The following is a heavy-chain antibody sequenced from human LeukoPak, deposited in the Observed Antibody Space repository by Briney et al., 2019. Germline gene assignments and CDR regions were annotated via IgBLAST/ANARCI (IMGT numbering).Heavy chain of an antibody. CDR2: IYYSGST. CDR3: ARHGFRIAAAGTGWFDP. V-gene: IGHV4-59*08. CDR1: GGSISSYY. Sequence: PSETLSLTCTVSGGSISSYYWSWIRQPPGKGLEWIGYIYYSGSTNYNPSLKSRVTISVDTSKNQFSLKLSSVTAADTAVYYCARHGFRIAAAGTGWFDPWGQGTLVTVSS. D-gene: IGHD6-13*01. J-gene: IGHJ5*02.